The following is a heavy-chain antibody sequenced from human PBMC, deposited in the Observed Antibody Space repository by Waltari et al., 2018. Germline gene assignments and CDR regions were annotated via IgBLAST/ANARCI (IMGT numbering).Heavy chain of an antibody. V-gene: IGHV4-31*03. CDR2: IHYSEST. D-gene: IGHD1-20*01. CDR3: ARDRGITGTQVYYYYGMDV. J-gene: IGHJ6*02. Sequence: QVQLQESGPGLVKPSQTLSLTCTVSGGSISSGGYYWSWIRQHPGKGLEWIGYIHYSESTYYKPSLKSRVTISVDTSKNQFSLKLSSVTAADTAVYYCARDRGITGTQVYYYYGMDVWGQGTTVTVSS. CDR1: GGSISSGGYY.